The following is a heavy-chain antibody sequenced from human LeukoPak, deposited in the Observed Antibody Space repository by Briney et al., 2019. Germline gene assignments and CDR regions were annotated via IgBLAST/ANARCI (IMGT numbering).Heavy chain of an antibody. Sequence: GASVKGSCKASGYTFTNYGISWVRQAPGQGLVWMGWISAYSGDTNYAQNLQCRVTMTTDTSTSTAYMELRSLRSDDTAVYYCARAPDDYDFWSGPFDYWGRGTLVTVSS. CDR1: GYTFTNYG. J-gene: IGHJ4*02. D-gene: IGHD3-3*01. V-gene: IGHV1-18*01. CDR2: ISAYSGDT. CDR3: ARAPDDYDFWSGPFDY.